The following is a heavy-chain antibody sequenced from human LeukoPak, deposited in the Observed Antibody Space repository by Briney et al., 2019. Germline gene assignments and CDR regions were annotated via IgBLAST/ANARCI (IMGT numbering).Heavy chain of an antibody. D-gene: IGHD6-6*01. CDR1: GYSISSGYY. CDR2: ISHSGSS. Sequence: SETLSLTCAVSGYSISSGYYWGWIRQPPGKGPEWVGGISHSGSSYYNPSLKSRVTISVDTSKNQFSLKLSSVTAADTAVYYCARDSSSSPFATWGQGTLVTVSS. J-gene: IGHJ4*02. CDR3: ARDSSSSPFAT. V-gene: IGHV4-38-2*02.